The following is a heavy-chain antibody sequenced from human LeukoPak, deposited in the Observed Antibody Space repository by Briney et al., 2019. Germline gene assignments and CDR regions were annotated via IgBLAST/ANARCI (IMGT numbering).Heavy chain of an antibody. D-gene: IGHD2-15*01. J-gene: IGHJ6*03. CDR1: GFTFGDYA. CDR3: AKDVRYPGYYYYMDV. CDR2: ISGSGGST. Sequence: GGSLRLSCTASGFTFGDYAMSWFRQAPGKGLEWVSAISGSGGSTYYADSVKGRFTISRDNSKNTLYLQMNSLRAEDTTVYYCAKDVRYPGYYYYMDVWGKGTTVTVSS. V-gene: IGHV3-23*01.